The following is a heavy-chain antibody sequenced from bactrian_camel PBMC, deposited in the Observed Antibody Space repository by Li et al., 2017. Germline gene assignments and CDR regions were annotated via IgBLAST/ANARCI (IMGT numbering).Heavy chain of an antibody. CDR3: AAEPFPDSLVGCHGGRLQRQTDY. CDR2: ITTDGKER. CDR1: GVTFSTFA. J-gene: IGHJ4*01. D-gene: IGHD1*01. V-gene: IGHV3S7*01. Sequence: HVQLVESGGGLVQPGGSLRLSCATSGVTFSTFAMSWVRQAPGKGLEWVSSITTDGKERYYTDSVKGRFTISRDNAKNTVYLRMDSLKPEDTAVYYCAAEPFPDSLVGCHGGRLQRQTDYWGQGTQVTVS.